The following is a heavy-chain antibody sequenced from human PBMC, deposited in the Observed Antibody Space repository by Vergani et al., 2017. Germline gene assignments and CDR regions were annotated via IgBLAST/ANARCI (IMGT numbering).Heavy chain of an antibody. CDR1: GGSISSSSYY. D-gene: IGHD3-22*01. J-gene: IGHJ4*02. Sequence: QLQLQESGPGLVKPSETLSLTCTVSGGSISSSSYYWGWIRQPPGKGLEWIGSIYYSGSTYYNPSLNSRVTISVDTSKNQFFRKLSSVTAADTAVYCCARPKYYDDSSGYYIADWGQGTLVTVSS. CDR3: ARPKYYDDSSGYYIAD. CDR2: IYYSGST. V-gene: IGHV4-39*01.